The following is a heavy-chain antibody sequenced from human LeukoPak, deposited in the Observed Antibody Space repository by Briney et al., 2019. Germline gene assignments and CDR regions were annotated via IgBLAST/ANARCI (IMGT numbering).Heavy chain of an antibody. D-gene: IGHD5-18*01. CDR2: INPNTGGT. CDR3: ARDRIQLWSSDYYMDV. Sequence: GASVKVSCKASGYTFTGYFIHWVRQAPGQGLEWMGWINPNTGGTKYAQRFQGRVTMTRDTSISTAYMEVNRLTSDDTAVYYCARDRIQLWSSDYYMDVWGKGTTVTVSS. V-gene: IGHV1-2*02. J-gene: IGHJ6*03. CDR1: GYTFTGYF.